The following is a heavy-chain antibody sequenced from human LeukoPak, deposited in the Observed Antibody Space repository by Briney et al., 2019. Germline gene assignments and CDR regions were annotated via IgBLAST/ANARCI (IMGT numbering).Heavy chain of an antibody. CDR1: GYTFTSYG. CDR2: INPNSGGT. Sequence: ASVKVSCKASGYTFTSYGISWVRQAPGQGLEWMGRINPNSGGTNYAQKFQGRVTMTRDTSISTAYMELSRLRSDDTAVYYCASCVSCYSDFDYWGQGTLVTVSS. CDR3: ASCVSCYSDFDY. J-gene: IGHJ4*02. V-gene: IGHV1-2*06. D-gene: IGHD2-2*01.